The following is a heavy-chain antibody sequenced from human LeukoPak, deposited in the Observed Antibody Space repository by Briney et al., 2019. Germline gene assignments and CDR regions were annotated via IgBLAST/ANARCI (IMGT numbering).Heavy chain of an antibody. Sequence: ASVKVSCKASGYTFTSYDINWVRQAPGQGLEWMGWMNPSSGNTGSTEKFQGRLTMTRNTSISTAYMELSSLRSDDTAVYYCARGSPPRRNYDSRGYYSYYFDYWGQGTLVTVSS. CDR1: GYTFTSYD. J-gene: IGHJ4*02. V-gene: IGHV1-8*01. CDR2: MNPSSGNT. CDR3: ARGSPPRRNYDSRGYYSYYFDY. D-gene: IGHD3-22*01.